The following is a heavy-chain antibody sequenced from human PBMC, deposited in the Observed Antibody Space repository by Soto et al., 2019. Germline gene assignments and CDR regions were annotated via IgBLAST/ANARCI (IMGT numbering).Heavy chain of an antibody. D-gene: IGHD3-9*01. CDR3: TTLRFDP. CDR1: GYTFTGLY. Sequence: QVQLVQSGSEVRKPGASVKVSCQASGYTFTGLYMSWVRQAPGQGLEWMGWVNPNTGLTKYAQKFQGRVIMTRDTSINTAYMELSGLTSDDTAVYYCTTLRFDPWGQGTLVTVSS. V-gene: IGHV1-2*02. J-gene: IGHJ5*02. CDR2: VNPNTGLT.